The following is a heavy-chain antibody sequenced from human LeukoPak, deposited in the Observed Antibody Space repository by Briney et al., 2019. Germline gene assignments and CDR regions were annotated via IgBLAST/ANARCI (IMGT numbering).Heavy chain of an antibody. Sequence: SQTLSLTWAISGDSVSSNSAAWNWIRQYPSRGLEWLGRTYYRSKWYNDYAVSVKSRITINPDTSKNQFSLQLNSVTPEDTAVYYCARGGGDSSSWYGNWGQGTLVTVSS. V-gene: IGHV6-1*01. CDR2: TYYRSKWYN. D-gene: IGHD6-13*01. J-gene: IGHJ4*02. CDR3: ARGGGDSSSWYGN. CDR1: GDSVSSNSAA.